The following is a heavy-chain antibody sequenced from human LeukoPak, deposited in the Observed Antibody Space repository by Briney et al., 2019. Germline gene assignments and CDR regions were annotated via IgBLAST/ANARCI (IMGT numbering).Heavy chain of an antibody. J-gene: IGHJ1*01. CDR3: AKDGPTSSEYFQH. CDR1: GFTFSSYA. Sequence: GAFLRLSCAASGFTFSSYAMSWVRQAPGKGLEWVSTISGSGGSTYYADSVKGRFTISRDNSRNTLYLQMNSLRAEDTAVYYCAKDGPTSSEYFQHWGQGTLVTVSS. V-gene: IGHV3-23*01. CDR2: ISGSGGST.